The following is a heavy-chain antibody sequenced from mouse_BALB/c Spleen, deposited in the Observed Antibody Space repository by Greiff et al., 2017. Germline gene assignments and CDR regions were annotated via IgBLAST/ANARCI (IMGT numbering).Heavy chain of an antibody. CDR1: GFNIKDTY. J-gene: IGHJ2*01. CDR2: IDPANGNT. Sequence: EVKLQESGAELVKPGASVKLSCTASGFNIKDTYMHWVKQRPEQGLEWIGRIDPANGNTKYDPKFQGKATITADTSSNTAYLQLSSLTSEDTAVYYCARNYGYSWYFDYWGQGTTLTVSS. V-gene: IGHV14-3*02. D-gene: IGHD1-2*01. CDR3: ARNYGYSWYFDY.